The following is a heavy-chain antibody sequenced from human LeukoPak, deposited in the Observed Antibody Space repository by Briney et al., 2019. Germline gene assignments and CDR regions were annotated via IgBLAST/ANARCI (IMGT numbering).Heavy chain of an antibody. V-gene: IGHV3-23*01. CDR1: GFTFSSHA. Sequence: GGSLRLSCAASGFTFSSHAMSWVRQAPGKGLEWVSVISDSGDTTYYADSAKGRFTISRDNSKNTLCLQMNRLRAEDTAVYYCAKVGWTSSDPSHYWGQGTLVTVSS. J-gene: IGHJ4*02. CDR2: ISDSGDTT. D-gene: IGHD2-2*01. CDR3: AKVGWTSSDPSHY.